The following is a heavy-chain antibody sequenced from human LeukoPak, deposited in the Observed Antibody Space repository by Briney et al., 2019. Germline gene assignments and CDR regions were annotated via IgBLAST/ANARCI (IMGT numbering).Heavy chain of an antibody. CDR2: ISTSGSTT. Sequence: GGSLRLSCAASGFTFSDYEINWVRQAPGKGLEWVPCISTSGSTTYYADSVKGRFTISRDNAKNSLFLQMNTLTAEDTAVYYCARGALHVFDYWGQGTPVTVSS. D-gene: IGHD3-10*02. J-gene: IGHJ4*02. CDR1: GFTFSDYE. V-gene: IGHV3-48*03. CDR3: ARGALHVFDY.